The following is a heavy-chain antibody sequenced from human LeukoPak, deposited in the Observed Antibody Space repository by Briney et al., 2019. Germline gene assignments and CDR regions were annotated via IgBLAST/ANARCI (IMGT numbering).Heavy chain of an antibody. J-gene: IGHJ5*02. Sequence: PGRSLRLSCALSGFTFDDYATHSVRHAPGKGLEWVSGISWNSGDIDYADSVKGRFTISRDNARTSLYLQLNSLTAEDTGVYYCARGDPHADLWGQGTLVTVSS. V-gene: IGHV3-9*01. CDR1: GFTFDDYA. CDR3: ARGDPHADL. CDR2: ISWNSGDI.